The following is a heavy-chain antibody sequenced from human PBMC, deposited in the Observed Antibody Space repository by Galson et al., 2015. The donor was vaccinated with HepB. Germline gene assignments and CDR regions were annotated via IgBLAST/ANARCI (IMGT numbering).Heavy chain of an antibody. V-gene: IGHV6-1*01. D-gene: IGHD2-21*02. CDR2: TWYEKGSKWSKWNY. J-gene: IGHJ3*01. CDR3: VGDRSDSFAAFDL. Sequence: CAISGDSVSNNGVAWNWIRQSPSRGLEWLGRTWYEKGSKWSKWNYDYALSVKSRIIVNPDTSKNQFSLQLSSVTPEDTAVYFCVGDRSDSFAAFDLWGQGTKVIVSS. CDR1: GDSVSNNGVA.